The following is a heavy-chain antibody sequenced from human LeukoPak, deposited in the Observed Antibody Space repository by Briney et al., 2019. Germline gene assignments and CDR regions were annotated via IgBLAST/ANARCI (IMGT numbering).Heavy chain of an antibody. V-gene: IGHV3-43*02. CDR3: AKDNQRGGFQH. CDR1: GCSFDDNA. D-gene: IGHD3-16*01. CDR2: ISGDGATT. Sequence: PGGSLRLSCAASGCSFDDNAMCWCRQAPGEGLEWVSLISGDGATTYYADSVKGRFNISRDNSKSSLYLQMNSLRSEDTALYYCAKDNQRGGFQHWGQGTLVTVSS. J-gene: IGHJ1*01.